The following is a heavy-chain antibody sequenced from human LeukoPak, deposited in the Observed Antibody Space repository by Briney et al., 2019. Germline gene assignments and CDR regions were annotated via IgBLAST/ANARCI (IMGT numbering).Heavy chain of an antibody. V-gene: IGHV3-23*01. D-gene: IGHD3-22*01. CDR3: AREEGAYYYDSSGYYLTGYFDY. Sequence: GESLRLSCAASGFSFSSYAMSWVRQAPGKGLEWVSVIGGGPGNTYYTDSVKGRFTISRDNAKNTLYLQMNSLRAEDTAVYYCAREEGAYYYDSSGYYLTGYFDYWGQGTLVTVSS. J-gene: IGHJ4*02. CDR1: GFSFSSYA. CDR2: IGGGPGNT.